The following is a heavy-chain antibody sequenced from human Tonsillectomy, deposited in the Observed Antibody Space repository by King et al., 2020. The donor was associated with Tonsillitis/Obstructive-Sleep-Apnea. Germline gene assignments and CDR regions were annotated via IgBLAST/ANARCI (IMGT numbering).Heavy chain of an antibody. D-gene: IGHD2-2*01. J-gene: IGHJ4*02. CDR1: GGTFSSYA. Sequence: VQLVESGAEVKKPGSSVNVSCKASGGTFSSYAISWVRQAPGQGLEWMGGIIPIFGTANYAQKFQGRVTITADESTSTAYMELSSLRSEDTAVYYCARVRGYCSSTSCQYFDYWGQGTLVTVSS. CDR2: IIPIFGTA. V-gene: IGHV1-69*01. CDR3: ARVRGYCSSTSCQYFDY.